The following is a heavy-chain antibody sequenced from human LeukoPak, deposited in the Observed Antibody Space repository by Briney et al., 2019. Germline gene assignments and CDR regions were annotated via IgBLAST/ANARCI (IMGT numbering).Heavy chain of an antibody. D-gene: IGHD3-10*01. CDR3: ARDRLLWFGLPDY. V-gene: IGHV3-30*10. J-gene: IGHJ4*02. CDR1: GFXFXXXX. Sequence: PGRXXXLXXAASGFXFXXXXXXXXRQXPXXXXXXXXLISFXXXNXYYTDXXXXRFXXSRDNSKSTVYLQMNSLRAEDTAVYYCARDRLLWFGLPDYWGQGTLVTVSS. CDR2: ISFXXXNX.